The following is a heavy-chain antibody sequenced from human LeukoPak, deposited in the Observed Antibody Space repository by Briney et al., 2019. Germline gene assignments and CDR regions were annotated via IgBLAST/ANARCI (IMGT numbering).Heavy chain of an antibody. CDR2: FHTSGST. D-gene: IGHD2-21*02. Sequence: SETLSLTCTVSGGSISSYYWSWIRQPAGKGLEWIGRFHTSGSTNYNPSLKSRVTISVDTSKNQFSLKLSSVTAADTAVYYCARDHCRGDCYIGTYYFDYWGQGTLVTVSS. CDR3: ARDHCRGDCYIGTYYFDY. V-gene: IGHV4-4*07. J-gene: IGHJ4*02. CDR1: GGSISSYY.